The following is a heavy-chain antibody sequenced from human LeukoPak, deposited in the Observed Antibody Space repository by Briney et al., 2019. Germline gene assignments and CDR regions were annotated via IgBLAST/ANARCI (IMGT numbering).Heavy chain of an antibody. CDR3: ARAIFGVVIIYGRDYWFDP. J-gene: IGHJ5*02. D-gene: IGHD3-3*01. CDR1: GYTFTSYG. V-gene: IGHV1-18*01. CDR2: ISAYNGNT. Sequence: ASVKVSCKASGYTFTSYGISWVRQAPGQGLEWMGWISAYNGNTNYALKLQGRVTMTTDTSTSTAYMELRSLRSDDTAVYYCARAIFGVVIIYGRDYWFDPWGQGTLVTVSS.